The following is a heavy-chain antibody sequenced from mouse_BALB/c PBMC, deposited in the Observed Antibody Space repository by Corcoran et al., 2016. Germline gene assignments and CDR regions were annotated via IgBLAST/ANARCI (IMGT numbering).Heavy chain of an antibody. CDR3: AISDGYYYAKDY. J-gene: IGHJ4*01. Sequence: QIQLVQSGPELKKPGETVKISCKASGYTFTNYGMNWVKQAPGKGLKWMGWINTYTGEPTYADDFKGRFAFSLETSASTAYLQINNLKNEDMATYCCAISDGYYYAKDYWGQGTSVTVSS. CDR2: INTYTGEP. D-gene: IGHD2-3*01. V-gene: IGHV9-1*02. CDR1: GYTFTNYG.